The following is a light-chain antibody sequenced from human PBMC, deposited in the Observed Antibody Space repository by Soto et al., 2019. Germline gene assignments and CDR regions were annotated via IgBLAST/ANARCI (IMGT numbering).Light chain of an antibody. Sequence: IVVKLSPGTLSLSKRERATLSCRASQSVSSSYLAWYQQKPGQAPRLLIYGASSRATGIPDRFSGSGSGTDFTLTISRLEPEDFAVYYCQQYGSSGTFGQGTKVDNK. CDR3: QQYGSSGT. V-gene: IGKV3-20*01. J-gene: IGKJ1*01. CDR1: QSVSSSY. CDR2: GAS.